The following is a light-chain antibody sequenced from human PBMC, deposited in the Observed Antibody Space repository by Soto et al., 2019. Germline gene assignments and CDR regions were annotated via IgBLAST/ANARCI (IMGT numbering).Light chain of an antibody. CDR1: QSLLHITGETF. Sequence: DVVMTQTPLSLSVAPGQPASIAGKSRQSLLHITGETFLFWYLQKTGQSPQILIYEVSTRASGVPDRFSGSGSGTDFTLKISRVETDDVGIYYCMQSTQLPPTFGQGTRLEIK. CDR3: MQSTQLPPT. V-gene: IGKV2D-29*02. CDR2: EVS. J-gene: IGKJ5*01.